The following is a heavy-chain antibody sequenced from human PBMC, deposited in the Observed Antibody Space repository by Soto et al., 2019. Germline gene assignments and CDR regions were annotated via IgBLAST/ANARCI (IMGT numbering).Heavy chain of an antibody. CDR3: ARPPLPGYSIHFNS. J-gene: IGHJ4*02. Sequence: GESLKISCRASGYIFIDYWIGWVRQMPGKGLEWMGIVYPRDSDTRYSPSFQGQVTISADRSTGTAFLQWRSLKASDTALYYCARPPLPGYSIHFNSWGQGTLVTVSS. CDR2: VYPRDSDT. D-gene: IGHD2-15*01. V-gene: IGHV5-51*01. CDR1: GYIFIDYW.